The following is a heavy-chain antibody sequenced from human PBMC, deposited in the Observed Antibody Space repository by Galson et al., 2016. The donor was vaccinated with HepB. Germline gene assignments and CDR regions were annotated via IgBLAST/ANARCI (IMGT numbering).Heavy chain of an antibody. V-gene: IGHV3-30-3*01. D-gene: IGHD4-17*01. CDR1: GFTFSTYA. CDR2: ISFDGTNA. Sequence: SLRLSCAPSGFTFSTYAMHWVRQAPGKGLEWLALISFDGTNAYYPDSMKGRFTISRDNSKNTLYLQMNSLRAEDTAVYYCARSQSAPYGDPIGDWGQGTLVTVSS. J-gene: IGHJ4*02. CDR3: ARSQSAPYGDPIGD.